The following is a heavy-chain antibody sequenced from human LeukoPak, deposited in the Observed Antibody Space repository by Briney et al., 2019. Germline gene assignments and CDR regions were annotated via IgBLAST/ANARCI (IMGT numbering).Heavy chain of an antibody. CDR2: IWYDGTNE. V-gene: IGHV3-33*01. CDR3: VRGYYDGNSDFDY. J-gene: IGHJ4*02. CDR1: GFIFRNYG. D-gene: IGHD3-3*01. Sequence: GGSLRLSCAASGFIFRNYGMHWVRQAPGKGLEWVAAIWYDGTNENYVDSVKGRFTISRDNSKNTLYLEMDNLRVEDTAVYYCVRGYYDGNSDFDYWGQGTLATVSS.